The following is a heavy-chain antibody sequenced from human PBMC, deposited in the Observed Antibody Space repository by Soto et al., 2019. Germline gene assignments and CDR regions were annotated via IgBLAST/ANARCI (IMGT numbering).Heavy chain of an antibody. CDR1: GYSFTSYW. V-gene: IGHV5-51*01. CDR3: ARQSYYGSGSYYNEAGVWFDP. Sequence: GESLKISCKGSGYSFTSYWIGWVRQMPGKGLEWMGIIYPGDSDTRYSPSSQGQVTISADKSISTAYLQWSSLKASDTAMYYCARQSYYGSGSYYNEAGVWFDPWGQGTLVTVSS. D-gene: IGHD3-10*01. J-gene: IGHJ5*02. CDR2: IYPGDSDT.